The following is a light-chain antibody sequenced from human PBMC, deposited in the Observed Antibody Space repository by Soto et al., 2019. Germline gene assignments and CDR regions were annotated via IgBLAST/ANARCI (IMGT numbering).Light chain of an antibody. CDR3: QHYKSYPFI. J-gene: IGKJ3*01. CDR2: KAS. CDR1: QSVSNY. V-gene: IGKV1-5*03. Sequence: DIQMTQSPSTLSASVGDRVTITCRASQSVSNYLAWYQQKSGKAPKLLIYKASSLESGVPSRFSCSGSGTEFTLTISSLQPDDFATYYCQHYKSYPFIFGPGTQVDLK.